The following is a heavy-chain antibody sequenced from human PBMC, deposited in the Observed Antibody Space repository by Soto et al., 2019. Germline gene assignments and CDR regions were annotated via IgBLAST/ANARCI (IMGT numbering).Heavy chain of an antibody. CDR3: ATLRRYYGSGSSPFDY. J-gene: IGHJ4*02. Sequence: QLQLQESGPGLVKPSETLSLTCTVSGGSISSSSYYWGWIRQPPGKGLEWIGSIYYSGSTYYNPSLKSRVTISVDTSKTQFSLKLSSVTAADTAVYYCATLRRYYGSGSSPFDYWGQGTLVTVSS. CDR2: IYYSGST. V-gene: IGHV4-39*01. CDR1: GGSISSSSYY. D-gene: IGHD3-10*01.